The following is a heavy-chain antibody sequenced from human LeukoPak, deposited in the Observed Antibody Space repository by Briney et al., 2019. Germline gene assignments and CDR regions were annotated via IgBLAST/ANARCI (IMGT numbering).Heavy chain of an antibody. CDR2: INPSGGST. J-gene: IGHJ4*02. Sequence: ASVKVSCKASGYTFTSYYMHWVRQAPGQGLEWMGIINPSGGSTSYAQKFQGRVTMTRDTSTSTVYMELSSLRSEDTAVYYCARVDNSPTPLQWHFDYWGQETLVTVSS. CDR3: ARVDNSPTPLQWHFDY. D-gene: IGHD5-24*01. CDR1: GYTFTSYY. V-gene: IGHV1-46*01.